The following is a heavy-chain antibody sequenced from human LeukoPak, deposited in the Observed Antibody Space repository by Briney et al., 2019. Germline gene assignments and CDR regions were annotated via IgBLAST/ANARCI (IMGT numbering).Heavy chain of an antibody. V-gene: IGHV3-23*01. CDR1: GFTFSSYA. D-gene: IGHD2-2*01. CDR3: AGYCSNTSCYNAFDI. Sequence: HPGGSLRLSCAASGFTFSSYAMSWVRQAPGKGLEWVSAISGSGGSTYYADSVKGRFTISRDNSKNTLYLQMNSLRAEDTAVYYCAGYCSNTSCYNAFDIWGQGTMVTVSS. CDR2: ISGSGGST. J-gene: IGHJ3*02.